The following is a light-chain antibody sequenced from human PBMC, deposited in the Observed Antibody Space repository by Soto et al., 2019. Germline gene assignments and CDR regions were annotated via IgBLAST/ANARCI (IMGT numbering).Light chain of an antibody. CDR1: SSDVGGYND. Sequence: QPVLTQPLSATGSFGQSVPISCPETSSDVGGYNDVSWYQQHPGKAPKLMIYEVSERPSGVPDRFSGSKARNTASLPVSGLQAADEAAYYCTSYSGTNYHYVFGTGTKVTVL. CDR2: EVS. CDR3: TSYSGTNYHYV. V-gene: IGLV2-8*01. J-gene: IGLJ1*01.